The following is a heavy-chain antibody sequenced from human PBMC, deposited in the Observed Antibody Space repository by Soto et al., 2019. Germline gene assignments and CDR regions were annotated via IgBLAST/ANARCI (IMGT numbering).Heavy chain of an antibody. D-gene: IGHD1-26*01. CDR3: APLFYSGSPFDY. CDR1: GYTLTELS. Sequence: GASVKVSCKVSGYTLTELSMHWVRQAPGKGLEGMGGFDPEDGETIYAQKFQGRVTMTEDTSTDTAYMELSSLRSEDTAVYYCAPLFYSGSPFDYWGQGTLVTVSS. V-gene: IGHV1-24*01. CDR2: FDPEDGET. J-gene: IGHJ4*02.